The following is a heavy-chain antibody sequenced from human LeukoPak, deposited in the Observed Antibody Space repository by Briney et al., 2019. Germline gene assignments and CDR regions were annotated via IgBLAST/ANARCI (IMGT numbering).Heavy chain of an antibody. CDR1: GFTFSNAW. J-gene: IGHJ1*01. Sequence: GGSLRLSCAVSGFTFSNAWMSWVRQAPGKGLEWVGRIKSKTDGGTTDYAAPVKGRFTISRDDSKNTLYLQMNSLKTEDTAVYYCTTAYYYDSSGHGHFQHWGQGTLVTVSS. V-gene: IGHV3-15*01. CDR2: IKSKTDGGTT. D-gene: IGHD3-22*01. CDR3: TTAYYYDSSGHGHFQH.